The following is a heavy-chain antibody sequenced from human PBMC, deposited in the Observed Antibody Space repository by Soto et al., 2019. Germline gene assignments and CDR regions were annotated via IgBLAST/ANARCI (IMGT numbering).Heavy chain of an antibody. D-gene: IGHD2-21*01. CDR2: IYHSGST. Sequence: PSETLSLTCTVSGGSISSSSYYWGWIRQPPGKGLEWIGGIYHSGSTYYNPSLKSRVTIPVDTSNNQISLKLRSVTAADTAVYYCATLPPRIVVTVLPIPTWGQGIQVTVSS. CDR1: GGSISSSSYY. V-gene: IGHV4-39*01. CDR3: ATLPPRIVVTVLPIPT. J-gene: IGHJ5*02.